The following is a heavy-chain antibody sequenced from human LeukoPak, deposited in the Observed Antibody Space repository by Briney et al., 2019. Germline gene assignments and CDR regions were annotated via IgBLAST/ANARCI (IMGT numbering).Heavy chain of an antibody. Sequence: GGSLGLSCAVSGFTFSGFWMSWSRQAPGKGLEWVASINSDGSEGYYADVVKGRFTISRDNAKNSLYLQINSLRAEDTAVYYCARSSYSSSSSVWGQGTMVTVSS. D-gene: IGHD6-6*01. CDR3: ARSSYSSSSSV. CDR1: GFTFSGFW. V-gene: IGHV3-7*03. CDR2: INSDGSEG. J-gene: IGHJ3*01.